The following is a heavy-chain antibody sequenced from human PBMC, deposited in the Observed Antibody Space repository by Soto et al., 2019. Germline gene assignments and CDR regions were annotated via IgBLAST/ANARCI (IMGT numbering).Heavy chain of an antibody. V-gene: IGHV4-39*01. Sequence: QLQLQESGPGLVKPSETPSLTCTVSGGSISSSSYYWGWIRQPPGKGLEWIGSIYYSGSTYYNPSLKTRVTISVDTSKNQFSLKLRSVTAAGTAVYYCARPGIAGAGTGASWFDPWGQGTLVTVSS. CDR3: ARPGIAGAGTGASWFDP. CDR1: GGSISSSSYY. CDR2: IYYSGST. J-gene: IGHJ5*02. D-gene: IGHD6-19*01.